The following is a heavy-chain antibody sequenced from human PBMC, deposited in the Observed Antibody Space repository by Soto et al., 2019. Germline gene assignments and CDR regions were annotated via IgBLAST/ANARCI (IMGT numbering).Heavy chain of an antibody. D-gene: IGHD4-17*01. V-gene: IGHV4-59*08. CDR2: IYYCGST. J-gene: IGHJ6*03. CDR1: GGSISSYY. Sequence: SETLSLTCTVSGGSISSYYWSWIRQPPGKGLEWIGYIYYCGSTNYNPSLKSRVTISVDTSKNQFSLKLSSVTAADTAVYYCARHYGDDYGDYYYMDVWGKGTTVTVSS. CDR3: ARHYGDDYGDYYYMDV.